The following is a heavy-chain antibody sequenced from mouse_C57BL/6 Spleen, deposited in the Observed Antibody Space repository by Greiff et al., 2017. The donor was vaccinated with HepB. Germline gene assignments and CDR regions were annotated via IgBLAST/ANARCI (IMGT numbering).Heavy chain of an antibody. CDR1: GYTFTSYW. D-gene: IGHD1-1*01. J-gene: IGHJ2*01. CDR3: ARKGGSSRYYFDY. V-gene: IGHV1-55*01. Sequence: VQLQQPGAELVKPGASVKMSCKASGYTFTSYWITWVKQRPGQGLEWIGDIYPGSGSTNYNEKFKSKATLTVDTSSSTAYMQRSSLTSEDSAVYDCARKGGSSRYYFDYWGQGTTLTVSS. CDR2: IYPGSGST.